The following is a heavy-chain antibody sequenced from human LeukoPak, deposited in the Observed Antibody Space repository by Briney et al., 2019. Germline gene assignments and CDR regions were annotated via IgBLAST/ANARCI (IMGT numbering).Heavy chain of an antibody. Sequence: SETPSLTCTVSGGSIRYYYWRWIRQSPGKGLEWIGYIYYNGTTNYNPSLKGRVTISVDMSKNQFSLKMSSVTAADTAVYYCARKGGLFDYWGQGRLVTVSS. D-gene: IGHD2-15*01. CDR3: ARKGGLFDY. J-gene: IGHJ4*02. CDR1: GGSIRYYY. V-gene: IGHV4-59*01. CDR2: IYYNGTT.